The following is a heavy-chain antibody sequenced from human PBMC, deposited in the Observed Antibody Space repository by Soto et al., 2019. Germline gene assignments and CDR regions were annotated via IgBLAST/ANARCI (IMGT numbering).Heavy chain of an antibody. CDR3: AKGNGDSAPYYYYMDV. CDR1: GFTFSSYG. CDR2: ISYDGSNK. D-gene: IGHD2-15*01. J-gene: IGHJ6*03. Sequence: GGSLRLSCAASGFTFSSYGMHWVRQAPGKGLEWVAVISYDGSNKYYADSVKGRFTISRDNSKNTLYLQMNSLRAEDTAVYYCAKGNGDSAPYYYYMDVWGKGTTVTVSS. V-gene: IGHV3-30*18.